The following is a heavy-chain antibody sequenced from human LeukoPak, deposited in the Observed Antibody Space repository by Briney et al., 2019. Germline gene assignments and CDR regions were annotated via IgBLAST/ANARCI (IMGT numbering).Heavy chain of an antibody. CDR2: MNPNSGNT. Sequence: ASVKVSCKASGGTFSSYAINWVRQATGQGLEWMGWMNPNSGNTGYAQKFQGRVTMTRNTSISTAYMELSSLRSEDTAVYYCAKLVGATTRDYWGQGTLVTVSS. J-gene: IGHJ4*02. V-gene: IGHV1-8*02. CDR1: GGTFSSYA. CDR3: AKLVGATTRDY. D-gene: IGHD1-26*01.